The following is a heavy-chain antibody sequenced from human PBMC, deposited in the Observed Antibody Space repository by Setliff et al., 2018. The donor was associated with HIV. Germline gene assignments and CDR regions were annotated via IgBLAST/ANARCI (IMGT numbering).Heavy chain of an antibody. D-gene: IGHD3-9*01. Sequence: KPSETLSLTCAVYGGSFSGYYWSWIRQPPGKGLEWIGEINHSGSTNYNPSLKSRATISVDTSKNQFSLKLSSVTAADTAVYYCARGSRYYDILTGYYRDYYYMDVWGKGTTVTVSS. CDR2: INHSGST. V-gene: IGHV4-34*01. CDR3: ARGSRYYDILTGYYRDYYYMDV. CDR1: GGSFSGYY. J-gene: IGHJ6*03.